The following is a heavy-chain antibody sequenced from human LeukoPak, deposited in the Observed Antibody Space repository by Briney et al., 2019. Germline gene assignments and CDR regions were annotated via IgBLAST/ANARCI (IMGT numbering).Heavy chain of an antibody. CDR3: AQGRPRHHYFDY. J-gene: IGHJ4*02. CDR2: IWSDGTNS. Sequence: HPGRSLRLSCATSGFTFSHYGMHWVRQAPGKGLEWVAVIWSDGTNSFYGDPVKGRFTISRDNFQRTVYLQMNSLRAEDTAVYYCAQGRPRHHYFDYWGQGTLVTVSS. CDR1: GFTFSHYG. V-gene: IGHV3-33*06.